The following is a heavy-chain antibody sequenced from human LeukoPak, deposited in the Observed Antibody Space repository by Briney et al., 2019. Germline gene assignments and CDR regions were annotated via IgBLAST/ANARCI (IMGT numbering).Heavy chain of an antibody. J-gene: IGHJ5*02. Sequence: SETLSLTCTVSGGSISSYYWSWIRQPPGKGLEWIGYIYYSGSTNYNPSLKSRVTISVDTSKNQFSLKLSSVTAADTAVYYCARGGIRFDPWGQGTLVTVSS. V-gene: IGHV4-59*01. CDR3: ARGGIRFDP. CDR1: GGSISSYY. CDR2: IYYSGST. D-gene: IGHD2-15*01.